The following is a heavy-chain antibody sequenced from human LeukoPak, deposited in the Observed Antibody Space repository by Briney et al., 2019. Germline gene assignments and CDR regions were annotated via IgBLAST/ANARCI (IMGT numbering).Heavy chain of an antibody. CDR3: ATLISGWSLY. CDR2: ISSRSTYI. V-gene: IGHV3-21*01. Sequence: GGSLRLSCAASGFTFSSYSMNWVRQAPGKGLEWVSSISSRSTYIYHADSVKGRFTISRDNAKNTLYLQMNSLRAEDTAVYYCATLISGWSLYWGQGTLVTVSS. D-gene: IGHD6-19*01. J-gene: IGHJ4*02. CDR1: GFTFSSYS.